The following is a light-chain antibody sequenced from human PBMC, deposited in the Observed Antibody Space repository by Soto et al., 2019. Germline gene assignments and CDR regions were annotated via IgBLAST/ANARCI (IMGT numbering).Light chain of an antibody. V-gene: IGKV3-11*01. CDR2: DAS. CDR3: QQRSNWPAGFT. J-gene: IGKJ3*01. CDR1: QSVSSY. Sequence: EIVLTQSPATLSLSPGERATLSCRASQSVSSYLAWYQQKPGQAPRLLIYDASNMATGIPARFSGSGSGTDFTLTISSLEPEDFAVYYCQQRSNWPAGFTFGPGTKVDIK.